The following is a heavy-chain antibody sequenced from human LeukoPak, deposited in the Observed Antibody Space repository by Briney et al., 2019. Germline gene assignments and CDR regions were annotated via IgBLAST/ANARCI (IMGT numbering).Heavy chain of an antibody. CDR2: IIPIFGTA. CDR3: AREGPQRITIMSPDAFDI. V-gene: IGHV1-69*13. Sequence: SVKVSCKASGYSFTTYAMNWVRQAPGQGLEWMGGIIPIFGTANYAQKFQGRVTITADESTSTAYMELSSLRSEDTAVYYCAREGPQRITIMSPDAFDIWGQGTMVTVSS. CDR1: GYSFTTYA. D-gene: IGHD3-10*01. J-gene: IGHJ3*02.